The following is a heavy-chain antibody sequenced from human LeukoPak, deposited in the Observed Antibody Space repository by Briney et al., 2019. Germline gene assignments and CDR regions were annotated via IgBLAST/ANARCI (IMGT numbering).Heavy chain of an antibody. CDR2: INPNSGGT. D-gene: IGHD5-12*01. CDR3: ARVNSGKVVWFDP. Sequence: ASVKVSCKASGYTFTGYYMHWVRQAPGQGLEWMGWINPNSGGTNYAQRFQGRVTMTRDTSISTAYMELSRLRSDDTAVYYCARVNSGKVVWFDPWGQGTLVTVSS. J-gene: IGHJ5*02. CDR1: GYTFTGYY. V-gene: IGHV1-2*02.